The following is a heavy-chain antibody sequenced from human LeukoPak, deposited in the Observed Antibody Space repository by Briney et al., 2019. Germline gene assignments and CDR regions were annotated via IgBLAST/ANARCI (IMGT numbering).Heavy chain of an antibody. V-gene: IGHV1-18*01. CDR2: ISAYNGNT. Sequence: APVKVSCKASGYTFTSYGISWVRRAPGQGLEWMGWISAYNGNTNYAQKLQGRVTMTTDTSTSTAYMELRSLRSDDTAVYYCARGERRYNWFDPWGQGTLVTVSS. CDR1: GYTFTSYG. CDR3: ARGERRYNWFDP. J-gene: IGHJ5*02.